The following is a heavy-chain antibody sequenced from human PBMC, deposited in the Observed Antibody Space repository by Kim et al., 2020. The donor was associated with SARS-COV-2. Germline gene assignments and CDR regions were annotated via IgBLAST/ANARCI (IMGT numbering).Heavy chain of an antibody. CDR1: GGSFSSGSYY. V-gene: IGHV4-61*01. Sequence: SETLSLTCTVSGGSFSSGSYYWSWIRQPPGKGLEWIGYIYYSGSTNYNPSLKSRVTISVDTSKNQFSLKLSSVTAANTAVYYCARMRKHAFDIWGQGTMVTVSS. CDR2: IYYSGST. J-gene: IGHJ3*02. CDR3: ARMRKHAFDI.